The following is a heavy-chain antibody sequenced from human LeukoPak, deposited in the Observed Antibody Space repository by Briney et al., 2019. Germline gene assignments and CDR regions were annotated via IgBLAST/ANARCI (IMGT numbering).Heavy chain of an antibody. Sequence: GGSLRLSCAASGFSFTSYAMSWVRQAPGNGLEWVSAITGSGGTKYYADSVKGRFTISRDSSKNTLFLQMNSLRAEDTAVYSCAKDLAPFTNAWYAFDYWGRGILVTVSS. D-gene: IGHD6-13*01. CDR3: AKDLAPFTNAWYAFDY. V-gene: IGHV3-23*01. CDR2: ITGSGGTK. J-gene: IGHJ4*02. CDR1: GFSFTSYA.